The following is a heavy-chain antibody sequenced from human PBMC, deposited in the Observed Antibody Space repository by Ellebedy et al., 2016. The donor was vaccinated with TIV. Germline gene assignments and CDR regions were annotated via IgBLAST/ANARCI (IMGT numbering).Heavy chain of an antibody. CDR1: GFTFSSYW. V-gene: IGHV3-7*01. D-gene: IGHD5/OR15-5a*01. CDR2: IKQDGSEK. J-gene: IGHJ5*02. CDR3: ARDQGVSNWFDP. Sequence: PGGSLRLSCAASGFTFSSYWMSWVRQAPGKGLEWVANIKQDGSEKYYVDSVKGRFTITRDNAKNSLYLQMNRLRAEDTAVYYCARDQGVSNWFDPWGQGTLVTVSS.